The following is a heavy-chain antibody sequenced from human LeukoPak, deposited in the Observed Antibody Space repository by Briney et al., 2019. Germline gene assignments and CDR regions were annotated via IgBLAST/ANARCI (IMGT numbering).Heavy chain of an antibody. CDR1: GGSISSSSYY. CDR2: IYYSGST. V-gene: IGHV4-39*07. CDR3: ASMYGDYFHYYYMDV. Sequence: PSETLPLTCTVSGGSISSSSYYWGWIRQPPGKGLEWIGSIYYSGSTYYNPSLKSRVTISVDTSKNQFSLKLSSVTAADTAVYYCASMYGDYFHYYYMDVWGKGTTVTVSS. D-gene: IGHD4-17*01. J-gene: IGHJ6*03.